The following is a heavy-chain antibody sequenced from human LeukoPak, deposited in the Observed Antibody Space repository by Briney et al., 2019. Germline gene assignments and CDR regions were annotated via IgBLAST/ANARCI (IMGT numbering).Heavy chain of an antibody. V-gene: IGHV1-46*01. Sequence: ASVKVSCKASGYTFTSYYMHWVRQAPGQGLEWMGLINPSGGSTSYAQKFQGRVTMTRDTSTSTVYMELSSLRSEDTAVYYCARDLDMITFGGVIVNLAFDIWGQGTMVTVSS. CDR1: GYTFTSYY. J-gene: IGHJ3*02. D-gene: IGHD3-16*02. CDR3: ARDLDMITFGGVIVNLAFDI. CDR2: INPSGGST.